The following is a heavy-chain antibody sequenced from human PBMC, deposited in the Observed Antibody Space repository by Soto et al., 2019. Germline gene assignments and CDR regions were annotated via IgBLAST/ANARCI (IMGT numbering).Heavy chain of an antibody. J-gene: IGHJ5*02. D-gene: IGHD6-13*01. CDR3: ARPKTIGAAAGKGWFDP. V-gene: IGHV4-39*01. CDR1: GGSVNIKRFS. Sequence: SEALCLTGTGSGGSVNIKRFSWACISQQPGKGLEWIGSIFYTGSTYYSTSLKGRLIISVDPSKNQFSLKLTSVTAADTAMYYCARPKTIGAAAGKGWFDPWGQGTLVTVSS. CDR2: IFYTGST.